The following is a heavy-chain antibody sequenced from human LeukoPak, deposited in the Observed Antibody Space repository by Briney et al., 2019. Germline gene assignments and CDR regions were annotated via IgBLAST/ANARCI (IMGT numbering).Heavy chain of an antibody. V-gene: IGHV3-7*01. J-gene: IGHJ4*02. CDR1: GFTFSSYW. Sequence: GGSLRLSCTASGFTFSSYWMTWFRQAPGKGLEWVASLNQDGSQKYYVDSVKGRFTISRDGSKKSLYLQMDSLRVEDTAVYFCARSVDYWGQGILATVSS. CDR2: LNQDGSQK. CDR3: ARSVDY.